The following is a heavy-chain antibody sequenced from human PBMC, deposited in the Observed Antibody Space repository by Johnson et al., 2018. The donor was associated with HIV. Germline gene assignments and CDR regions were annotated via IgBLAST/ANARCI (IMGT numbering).Heavy chain of an antibody. CDR1: GFTFSSYA. CDR2: ISYYGSNK. Sequence: QVQLVESGGGLVQPGGSLRLSCAASGFTFSSYAMHWVRQAPGKGLEWVALISYYGSNKYYAGSVKGRFTLSRDNSKNTLYLQMNSLRAEDSAVYYCAKTLSPYYYDSSGYYQPFDAFDIWGQGTMVTVSS. V-gene: IGHV3-30-3*02. D-gene: IGHD3-22*01. J-gene: IGHJ3*02. CDR3: AKTLSPYYYDSSGYYQPFDAFDI.